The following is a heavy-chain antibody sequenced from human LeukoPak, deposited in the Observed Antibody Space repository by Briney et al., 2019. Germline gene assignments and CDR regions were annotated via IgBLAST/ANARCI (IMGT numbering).Heavy chain of an antibody. D-gene: IGHD3-3*01. CDR2: FHDSGST. CDR1: GGSISRYD. Sequence: SETLSLTCTVSGGSISRYDWSWIRQPPGKGLEWIGGFHDSGSTNYNSSLKIRVTISVDTSKNQFSLKLSSVTAADTAVYYCARRRRSGYFPHYHYYYGMDVWGQGTTVTVSS. CDR3: ARRRRSGYFPHYHYYYGMDV. J-gene: IGHJ6*02. V-gene: IGHV4-59*08.